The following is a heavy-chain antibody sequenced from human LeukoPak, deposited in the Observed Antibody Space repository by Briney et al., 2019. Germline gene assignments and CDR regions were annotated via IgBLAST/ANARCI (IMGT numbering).Heavy chain of an antibody. V-gene: IGHV3-33*01. CDR2: VWHDGSNR. J-gene: IGHJ4*02. D-gene: IGHD3-10*01. CDR1: GFTFSSYA. Sequence: GGSLRLSCTAPGFTFSSYAIHWIRQARGKGLEWVALVWHDGSNRYYADSVKGRFTISRDNSKNTVYLQMNSLRTEDTAVYYCARELFGSGSCPDYWGQGTLVTVSS. CDR3: ARELFGSGSCPDY.